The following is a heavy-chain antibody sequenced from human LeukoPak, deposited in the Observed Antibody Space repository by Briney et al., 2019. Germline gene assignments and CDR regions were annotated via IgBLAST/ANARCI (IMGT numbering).Heavy chain of an antibody. D-gene: IGHD3-10*01. CDR1: GYSISSGYY. V-gene: IGHV4-38-2*02. J-gene: IGHJ6*03. CDR3: ARPYGSGPYYYYMDV. CDR2: IYHSGST. Sequence: SETLSLTCTVSGYSISSGYYWGWIRQPPGKGLEWIGSIYHSGSTYYNPSLKSRATISVDTSENQFSLKLTSVTAADTAVYYCARPYGSGPYYYYMDVWGKGTTVTVSS.